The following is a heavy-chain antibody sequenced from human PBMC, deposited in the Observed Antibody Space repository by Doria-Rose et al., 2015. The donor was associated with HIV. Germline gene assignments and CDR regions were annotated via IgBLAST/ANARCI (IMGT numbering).Heavy chain of an antibody. J-gene: IGHJ6*03. CDR2: IKSVTVGGTT. CDR1: W. Sequence: WMNWVRQAPGKGLEWVGRIKSVTVGGTTDYAAPVKGRFIISRDNSENKLYLQMNSLKTEDTAVYYCTTGFCSGGSCYYYYYMDVWGKGTTVTVSS. V-gene: IGHV3-15*07. D-gene: IGHD2-15*01. CDR3: TTGFCSGGSCYYYYYMDV.